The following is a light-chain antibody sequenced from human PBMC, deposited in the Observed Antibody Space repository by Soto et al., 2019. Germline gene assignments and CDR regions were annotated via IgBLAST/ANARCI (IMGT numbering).Light chain of an antibody. J-gene: IGKJ1*01. CDR3: QQYNFWPET. V-gene: IGKV3-15*01. Sequence: EIVLTQSPGTLSLSPGERATLSCRASQSFTSRSLAWYQQKPGQAPRLLIYGVSARATGIPARFSGSGFGTEFTLTISSLQSEDFALYYCQQYNFWPETFGQGTKVDIK. CDR2: GVS. CDR1: QSFTSRS.